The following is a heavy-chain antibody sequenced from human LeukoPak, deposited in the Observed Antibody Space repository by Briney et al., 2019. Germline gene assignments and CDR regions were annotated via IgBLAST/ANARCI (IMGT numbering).Heavy chain of an antibody. Sequence: GGSLRLSCAASGFTFDDYAMHWVRQAPGKGLEWVSGISWNSGSIGYADSVKGRFTISRDNAKNSLYLQMNSLRAEDTALYYCAKDIGYYGDQGDYWGQGTLVTVSS. J-gene: IGHJ4*02. CDR1: GFTFDDYA. CDR3: AKDIGYYGDQGDY. D-gene: IGHD4-17*01. CDR2: ISWNSGSI. V-gene: IGHV3-9*01.